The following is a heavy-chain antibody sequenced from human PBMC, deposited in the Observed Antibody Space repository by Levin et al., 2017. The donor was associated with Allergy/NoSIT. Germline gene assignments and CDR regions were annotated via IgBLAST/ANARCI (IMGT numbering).Heavy chain of an antibody. CDR3: ARQRYSDY. D-gene: IGHD6-25*01. CDR2: IKQDGSEK. CDR1: GFTFSSSW. V-gene: IGHV3-7*01. Sequence: GESLKISCAASGFTFSSSWMTWVRQAPGKGLEWVANIKQDGSEKNYVDSVEGRFSISRDNAKNSLFLQMKSLRDVDTAVYYCARQRYSDYWGQGTLVTVSS. J-gene: IGHJ4*02.